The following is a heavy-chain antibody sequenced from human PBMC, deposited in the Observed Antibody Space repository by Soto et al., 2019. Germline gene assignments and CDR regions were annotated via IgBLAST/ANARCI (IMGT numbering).Heavy chain of an antibody. V-gene: IGHV4-39*07. Sequence: PSETLSLTCTVSGGSISSGDYCWNWIRQTPGKGLEWIGEINHSGSTNYNPSLKSRVTISVDTSKNQFSLKLSSVTAADTAVYYCARAAPRYCSGGSCYSGRAYWGQGTLVTVSS. J-gene: IGHJ4*02. CDR1: GGSISSGDYC. CDR3: ARAAPRYCSGGSCYSGRAY. CDR2: INHSGST. D-gene: IGHD2-15*01.